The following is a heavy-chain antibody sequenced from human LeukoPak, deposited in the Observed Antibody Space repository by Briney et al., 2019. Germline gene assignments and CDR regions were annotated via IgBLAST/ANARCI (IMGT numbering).Heavy chain of an antibody. D-gene: IGHD5-24*01. CDR2: INHSGSI. CDR1: GGSFSGYY. J-gene: IGHJ6*02. CDR3: ARGGHYGYNPLDV. V-gene: IGHV4-34*01. Sequence: SETLSLTCAVYGGSFSGYYWSWIRQPPGKGLEWIGEINHSGSINYNPSLKSRVTISIDTSKNQFTLRLSSVTAADTAVFYCARGGHYGYNPLDVWGQGTTVTVSS.